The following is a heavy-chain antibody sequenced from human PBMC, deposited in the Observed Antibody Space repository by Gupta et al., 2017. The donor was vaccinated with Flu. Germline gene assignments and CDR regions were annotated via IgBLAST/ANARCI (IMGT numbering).Heavy chain of an antibody. CDR1: GNY. Sequence: GNYMSWVRQAPGKGLEWVSVIDSGGSTYYADSVKGRFTISRDNSKNTLYLQMNSLRAEDTAVYYCARGAFDIWGQGTMVTVSS. CDR2: IDSGGST. CDR3: ARGAFDI. J-gene: IGHJ3*02. V-gene: IGHV3-53*01.